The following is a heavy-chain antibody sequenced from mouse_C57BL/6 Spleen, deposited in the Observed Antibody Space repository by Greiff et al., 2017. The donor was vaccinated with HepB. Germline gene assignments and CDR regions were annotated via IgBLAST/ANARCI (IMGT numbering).Heavy chain of an antibody. Sequence: QVQLKESGPGLVAPSQSLSITCTVSGFSLTSYAISWVRQPPGKGLEWLGVIWTGGGTNYNSALKSRLSISKDNSKSQVFLKMNSLQTDDTARYYCARNRATVVSLGEGYWYFDVWGTGTTVTVSS. CDR1: GFSLTSYA. J-gene: IGHJ1*03. D-gene: IGHD1-1*01. CDR2: IWTGGGT. CDR3: ARNRATVVSLGEGYWYFDV. V-gene: IGHV2-9-1*01.